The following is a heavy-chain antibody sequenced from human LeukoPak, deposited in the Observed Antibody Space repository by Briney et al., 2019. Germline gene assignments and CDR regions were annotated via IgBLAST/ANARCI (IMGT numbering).Heavy chain of an antibody. V-gene: IGHV4-61*02. CDR2: IYTSGST. CDR3: AAGYSSSWYYFDY. CDR1: GGSISSGSYY. D-gene: IGHD6-13*01. J-gene: IGHJ4*02. Sequence: SETLSLTCTVSGGSISSGSYYWSWIRQPAGKGLEWIGRIYTSGSTNYNPSLKSRVTISVDTSKNQFSLKLSSVTAADTAVYYCAAGYSSSWYYFDYWGQGTLVTVSS.